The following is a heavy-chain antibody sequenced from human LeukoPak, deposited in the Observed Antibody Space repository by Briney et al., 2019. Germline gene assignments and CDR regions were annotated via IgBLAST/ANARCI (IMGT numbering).Heavy chain of an antibody. CDR1: GFTFSSYA. Sequence: PGGSLGLSCAASGFTFSSYAMSWVRQAPGKGLEWVSAISGSGGSTYYADSVKGRFTISRDNSKNTLYLQMNSLRAEDTAVYYCANDVRWYYYDSSGYRHWGQGTLVTVSS. CDR3: ANDVRWYYYDSSGYRH. CDR2: ISGSGGST. J-gene: IGHJ4*02. V-gene: IGHV3-23*01. D-gene: IGHD3-22*01.